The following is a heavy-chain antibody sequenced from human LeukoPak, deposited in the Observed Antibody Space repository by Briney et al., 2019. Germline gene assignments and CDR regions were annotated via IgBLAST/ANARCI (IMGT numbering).Heavy chain of an antibody. J-gene: IGHJ5*02. CDR3: ARDYSPTIFGVVRLNVYWFDP. Sequence: ASVKVSCKASGYTFTSYGISWVRQAPGQGLEWMGWISAYNGNTNYAQKLQGRVTMTTDTSTSTAYMELRSLRSDDTAVYYCARDYSPTIFGVVRLNVYWFDPWGQGTLVTVSS. D-gene: IGHD3-3*01. CDR1: GYTFTSYG. CDR2: ISAYNGNT. V-gene: IGHV1-18*01.